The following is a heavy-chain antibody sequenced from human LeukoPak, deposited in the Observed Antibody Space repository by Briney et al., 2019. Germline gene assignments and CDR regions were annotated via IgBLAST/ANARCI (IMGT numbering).Heavy chain of an antibody. CDR3: AKMSAYNSNSPLHF. V-gene: IGHV3-23*01. D-gene: IGHD2/OR15-2a*01. CDR1: EFTFSSFA. J-gene: IGHJ4*02. CDR2: IGGSNAYT. Sequence: GGSLRLSCAASEFTFSSFAMSWVRQAPGKGLEWVSTIGGSNAYTYYADSVKGRFTISRDNSKNTLCLQMNSLRAEDTAVYYCAKMSAYNSNSPLHFWGQGTLVTVSS.